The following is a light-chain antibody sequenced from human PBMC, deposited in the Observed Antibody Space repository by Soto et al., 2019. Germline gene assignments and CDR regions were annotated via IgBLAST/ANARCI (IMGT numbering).Light chain of an antibody. V-gene: IGKV3-20*01. CDR2: GAS. CDR1: QIVTSGQ. J-gene: IGKJ5*01. CDR3: HHYGSSPLT. Sequence: EIVLTQSPGTMSLSPGGGVTLSCRAGQIVTSGQLAWYQQKPGQAPRLLVFGASSRVLGIPDRFSGSGSGTDFTLTSSRLEPEDFAVYYCHHYGSSPLTFGQGTRLEIK.